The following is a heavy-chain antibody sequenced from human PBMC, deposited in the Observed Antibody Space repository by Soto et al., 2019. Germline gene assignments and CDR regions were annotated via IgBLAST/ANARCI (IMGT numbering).Heavy chain of an antibody. CDR3: ASRHSSPYFDY. V-gene: IGHV4-30-4*01. CDR1: GGSISSGDYY. J-gene: IGHJ4*02. D-gene: IGHD6-13*01. CDR2: IYYSGST. Sequence: QVQLQESGPGLVKPSQTLSLTCTVSGGSISSGDYYWSWIRQPPGKGLEWIGSIYYSGSTYYNPSLKSRVTISVDTSKIQFSLTLNSVTAADTAVYYCASRHSSPYFDYWGQGTLVTVSS.